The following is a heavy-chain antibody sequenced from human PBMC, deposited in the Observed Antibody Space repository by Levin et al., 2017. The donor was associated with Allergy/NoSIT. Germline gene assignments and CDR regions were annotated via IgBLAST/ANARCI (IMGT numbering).Heavy chain of an antibody. D-gene: IGHD3-16*02. CDR2: INHSGST. CDR3: ARRDYIWGGYRHRAFDI. CDR1: GGSFSDHY. V-gene: IGHV4-34*01. Sequence: SGGSLRLSCAVYGGSFSDHYWSWIRQVPGRGLEWIGEINHSGSTDYNPSLKSRLTISVDTSKNQYSLKLSSVTAADTAVYYCARRDYIWGGYRHRAFDIWGQGTMVTVSS. J-gene: IGHJ3*02.